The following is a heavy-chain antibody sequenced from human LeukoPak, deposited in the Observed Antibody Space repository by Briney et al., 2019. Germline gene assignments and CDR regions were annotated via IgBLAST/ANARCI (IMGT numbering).Heavy chain of an antibody. J-gene: IGHJ5*02. V-gene: IGHV1-2*02. CDR2: INPNSGGT. Sequence: ASVKVSCKASGYTFTGYYMHWVRQAPGQGLEWMGWINPNSGGTNYAQKFQGRVTMTRDTSISTAYMELSRLRSDDTAVYYCAREEYSSSSEEDWFDPWGQGTLVTVSS. CDR1: GYTFTGYY. CDR3: AREEYSSSSEEDWFDP. D-gene: IGHD6-6*01.